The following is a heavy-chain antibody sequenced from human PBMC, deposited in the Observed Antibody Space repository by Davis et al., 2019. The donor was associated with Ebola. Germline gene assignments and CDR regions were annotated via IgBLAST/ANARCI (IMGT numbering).Heavy chain of an antibody. Sequence: GESLKISCAASGFTFSSYGMHWVRQAPGKGPEWVAIIKQDGSEKYYVDSVKGRFTISRDNAKNSLFMQMNSLRAEDTAVYYCAKDPDHYWGQGTLVTVSS. D-gene: IGHD1-14*01. V-gene: IGHV3-7*01. CDR2: IKQDGSEK. CDR3: AKDPDHY. J-gene: IGHJ4*02. CDR1: GFTFSSYG.